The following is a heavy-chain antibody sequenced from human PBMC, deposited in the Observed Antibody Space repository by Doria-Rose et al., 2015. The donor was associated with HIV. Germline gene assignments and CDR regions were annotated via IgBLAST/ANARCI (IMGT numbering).Heavy chain of an antibody. CDR1: GVSLSSPGMG. CDR3: ARIKSSRWYHKYYFDF. V-gene: IGHV2-26*01. D-gene: IGHD6-13*01. CDR2: IFSDDER. J-gene: IGHJ4*02. Sequence: SGPVLVEPTETLTLTCTVSGVSLSSPGMGVSWIRQPPGKALEWLANIFSDDERSYKISLKSRLTISRGTSKSQVVLTMTDMDPVDTATYYCARIKSSRWYHKYYFDFWGQGTLVIVSA.